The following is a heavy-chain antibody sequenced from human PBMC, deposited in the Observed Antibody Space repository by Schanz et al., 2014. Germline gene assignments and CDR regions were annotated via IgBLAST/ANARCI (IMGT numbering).Heavy chain of an antibody. J-gene: IGHJ5*02. D-gene: IGHD2-15*01. Sequence: QVQLVQSGAEVKKPGPSVKVSCKASGGTFSSFGINWVRQAPGQGLEWMGRIIPSLGLAKYEQKFQDKVTITADTSTTTAYMELSGLRSEDTAVYYCARGRGCTGGSCYSWFDLWGQGTLXTVAS. CDR3: ARGRGCTGGSCYSWFDL. CDR1: GGTFSSFG. CDR2: IIPSLGLA. V-gene: IGHV1-69*04.